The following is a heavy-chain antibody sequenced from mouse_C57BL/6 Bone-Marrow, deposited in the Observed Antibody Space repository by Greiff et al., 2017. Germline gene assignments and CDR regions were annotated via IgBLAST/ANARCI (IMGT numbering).Heavy chain of an antibody. CDR1: GYTFTSYW. CDR2: IDPSESYT. CDR3: ASPVAWFAY. V-gene: IGHV1-50*01. J-gene: IGHJ3*01. Sequence: QVQLQQSGAELVKPGASVKLSCKASGYTFTSYWMQWVKQRPGQGLEWLGEIDPSESYTDYTQKFKSKATLTVDTSSSTAYMLLSSLTSEDSAVYYCASPVAWFAYWGQGTLVTVSA.